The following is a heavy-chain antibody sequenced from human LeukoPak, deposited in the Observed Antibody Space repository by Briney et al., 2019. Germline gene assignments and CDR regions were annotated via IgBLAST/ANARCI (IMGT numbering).Heavy chain of an antibody. Sequence: GGSLRPSCAASGFTFSSYGMNWVRQAPGKRLEWVSYISSRSDSIYYADSVKGRFTISRDNGENSLYLQMNSLRDEDTAVYYCARATRSGYDYWGQGTLVTVSS. D-gene: IGHD5-12*01. V-gene: IGHV3-48*02. J-gene: IGHJ4*02. CDR2: ISSRSDSI. CDR1: GFTFSSYG. CDR3: ARATRSGYDY.